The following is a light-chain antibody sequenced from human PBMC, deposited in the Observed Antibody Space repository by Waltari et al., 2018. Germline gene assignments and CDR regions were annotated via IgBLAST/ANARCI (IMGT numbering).Light chain of an antibody. J-gene: IGLJ2*01. CDR2: SNN. V-gene: IGLV1-44*01. CDR3: AVWDDSLDGLV. CDR1: SSSIKTNP. Sequence: QSALTQPPSASGTPGQRVTISCSGSSSSIKTNPVNWYQHLPGTAPKLLIYSNNQRTSGVPGRFSGSKSGTSASLAISGPQSEDEGDYYGAVWDDSLDGLVFGGGTKLTVL.